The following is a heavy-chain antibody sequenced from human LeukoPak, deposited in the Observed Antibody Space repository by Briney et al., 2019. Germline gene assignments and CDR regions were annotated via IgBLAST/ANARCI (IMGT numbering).Heavy chain of an antibody. CDR2: ISSSGSTI. Sequence: GGSLRLSCAASGFTFSSYEMNWVRQAPGKGLEWVSYISSSGSTIYYADSVKGRFTISRDNAKNSLYLQMNSLRAGDTAVYYCARDWIAVAGTHYYYGMDVWGKGTTVTVSS. J-gene: IGHJ6*04. V-gene: IGHV3-48*03. CDR3: ARDWIAVAGTHYYYGMDV. CDR1: GFTFSSYE. D-gene: IGHD6-19*01.